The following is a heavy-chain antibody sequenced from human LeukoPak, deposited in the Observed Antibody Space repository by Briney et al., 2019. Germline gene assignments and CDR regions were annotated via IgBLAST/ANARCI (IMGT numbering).Heavy chain of an antibody. CDR3: AKDRRGYGVPLVDY. J-gene: IGHJ4*02. CDR1: GYTFTGYY. CDR2: INPNSGGT. V-gene: IGHV1-2*02. D-gene: IGHD5-12*01. Sequence: ASVKVSCKASGYTFTGYYMHWVRQAPGQGLEWMGWINPNSGGTNYAQKFQGRVTMTRDTSISTAYMELSRLRSDDTAVYYCAKDRRGYGVPLVDYWGQGTLVTVSS.